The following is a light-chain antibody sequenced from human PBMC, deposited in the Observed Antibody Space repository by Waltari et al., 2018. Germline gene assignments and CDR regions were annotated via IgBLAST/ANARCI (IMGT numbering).Light chain of an antibody. CDR2: RSD. CDR1: SPNIGSNY. V-gene: IGLV1-47*01. CDR3: ATWDDSLNALV. Sequence: QSVLTQPPSASGTPGQRVAISCSGSSPNIGSNYLYWYQQPPGTAPKLPIYRSDQRSSGVPDRFSGSKSGTSASLAISGLRSEDEADYYCATWDDSLNALVFGGGTKLTVL. J-gene: IGLJ3*02.